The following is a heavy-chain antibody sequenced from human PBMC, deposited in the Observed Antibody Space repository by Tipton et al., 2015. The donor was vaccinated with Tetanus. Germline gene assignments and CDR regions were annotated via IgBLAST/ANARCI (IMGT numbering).Heavy chain of an antibody. CDR2: IYHRGNT. CDR3: ARIGWLQQNKPAFDI. Sequence: TLSLTCSVSGASTSGYYWNWIRQPPGKGLEWIGYIYHRGNTYYNPSLKSRLTISVDTSNNQFSLKLSSVTAADTAVYYCARIGWLQQNKPAFDIWGQGTVVTVSS. CDR1: GASTSGYY. D-gene: IGHD6-19*01. V-gene: IGHV4-59*01. J-gene: IGHJ3*02.